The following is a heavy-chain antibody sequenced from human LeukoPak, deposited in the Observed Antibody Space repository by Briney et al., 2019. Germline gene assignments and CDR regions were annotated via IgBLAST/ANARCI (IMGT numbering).Heavy chain of an antibody. J-gene: IGHJ3*02. V-gene: IGHV3-21*01. CDR1: GFTFSSYS. Sequence: GGSLRLSCAASGFTFSSYSMNWVRQAPGKGLEWVSSISSSSSYIYCADSVKGRFTISRDNAKNSLYLQMNSLRAEDTAVYYCASRRRGQWLVLNAFDIWGQGTMVTVSS. CDR2: ISSSSSYI. D-gene: IGHD6-19*01. CDR3: ASRRRGQWLVLNAFDI.